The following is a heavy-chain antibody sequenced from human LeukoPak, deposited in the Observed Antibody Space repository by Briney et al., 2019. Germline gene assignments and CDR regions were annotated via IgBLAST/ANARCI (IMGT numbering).Heavy chain of an antibody. V-gene: IGHV3-21*01. CDR3: AREPGPWDVQLPT. J-gene: IGHJ4*02. CDR2: ITNRSTYK. CDR1: GFTFSTYS. Sequence: GGSLRLSCAASGFTFSTYSMHWVRQAPGKGLEWVSFITNRSTYKYYADSVQGRFTISSDNAKNSLYLQMNSLRAEDTGVYYCAREPGPWDVQLPTRGQGTLVTVSS. D-gene: IGHD5-18*01.